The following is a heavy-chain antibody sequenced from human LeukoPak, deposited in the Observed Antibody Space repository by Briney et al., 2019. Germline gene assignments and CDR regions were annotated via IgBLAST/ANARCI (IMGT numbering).Heavy chain of an antibody. CDR3: ADWGPN. J-gene: IGHJ1*01. CDR2: TYYRSKWFT. CDR1: GETVSSNSAE. Sequence: SQTLSLTCVISGETVSSNSAEWNWIRQSPSRGLEWLGRTYYRSKWFTESAPSVKGRITITPDSSKNQFSLELNPVTPEDTVVYYCADWGPNWGLGTRVTVSS. D-gene: IGHD7-27*01. V-gene: IGHV6-1*01.